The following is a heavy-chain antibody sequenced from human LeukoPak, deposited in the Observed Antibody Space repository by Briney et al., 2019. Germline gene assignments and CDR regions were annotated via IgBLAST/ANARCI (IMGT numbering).Heavy chain of an antibody. CDR2: IYYSGST. CDR3: ARHPYCSSTSCYAGGWFDP. Sequence: SETLSLTCTVSGGSISSYYWSWIRQPPGKGLEWIGYIYYSGSTNYNPSLKSRVTISVDTSKNQFSLKLSSVTAADTAVYYCARHPYCSSTSCYAGGWFDPWGQGTLVTVSS. J-gene: IGHJ5*02. CDR1: GGSISSYY. V-gene: IGHV4-59*08. D-gene: IGHD2-2*01.